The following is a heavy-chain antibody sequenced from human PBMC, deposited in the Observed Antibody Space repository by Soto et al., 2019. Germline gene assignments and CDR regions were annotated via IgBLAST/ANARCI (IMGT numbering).Heavy chain of an antibody. D-gene: IGHD3-10*01. CDR1: GFTFSSYW. J-gene: IGHJ6*02. CDR2: MNEDGGTT. V-gene: IGHV3-74*02. Sequence: EVQLVESGGGLVRPGGSLRLSCAASGFTFSSYWMHWVRQAPGKGLVWVSRMNEDGGTTDYADSVKGRFTISRDNAKNTLYLQMNGQRDEDTAVYYCASDLSGRADVWGQGTTVTVSS. CDR3: ASDLSGRADV.